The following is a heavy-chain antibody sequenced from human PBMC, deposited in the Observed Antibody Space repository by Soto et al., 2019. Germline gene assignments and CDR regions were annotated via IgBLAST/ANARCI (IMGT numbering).Heavy chain of an antibody. CDR3: ARCCNWNYASDY. J-gene: IGHJ4*02. CDR2: ISTYNGNT. CDR1: GYTFTSSG. Sequence: QVQLVQSGAEVKKPGASVKVSCEASGYTFTSSGFTWVRQAPGQGLEWMGWISTYNGNTNYAQKLQGRVTMTTDTSTCTAYMELWSLRSDDTAVYYCARCCNWNYASDYWGQGTLVTVSS. D-gene: IGHD1-7*01. V-gene: IGHV1-18*01.